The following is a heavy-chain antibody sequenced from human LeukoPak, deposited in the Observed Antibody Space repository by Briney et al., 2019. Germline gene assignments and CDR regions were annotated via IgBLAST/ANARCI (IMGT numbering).Heavy chain of an antibody. CDR2: IYYSGST. CDR3: AREPGTTADY. D-gene: IGHD1-7*01. J-gene: IGHJ4*02. CDR1: GGSISSYY. V-gene: IGHV4-59*01. Sequence: SETLSLTCAVYGGSISSYYWSWIRQPPGKGLEWIGYIYYSGSTNYNPSLKSRVTISVDTSKNQFSLKLSSVTAADTAVYYCAREPGTTADYWGQGTLVTVSS.